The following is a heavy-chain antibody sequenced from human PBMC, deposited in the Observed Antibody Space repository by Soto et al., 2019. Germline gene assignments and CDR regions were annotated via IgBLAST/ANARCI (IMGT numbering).Heavy chain of an antibody. V-gene: IGHV3-23*01. CDR3: AKEGNDVLRYFDWLSHGAFDI. CDR2: ISGSGGST. CDR1: GFTFSSYG. D-gene: IGHD3-9*01. Sequence: HPGGSLRLSCAASGFTFSSYGMHWVRQAPGKGLEWVAAISGSGGSTYYADSVKGRFTISRDNSKNTLYLQMNSLRAEDTAVYYCAKEGNDVLRYFDWLSHGAFDIWGQGTMVTVSS. J-gene: IGHJ3*02.